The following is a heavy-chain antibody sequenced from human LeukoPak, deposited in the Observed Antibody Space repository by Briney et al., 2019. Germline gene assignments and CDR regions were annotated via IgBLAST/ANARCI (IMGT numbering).Heavy chain of an antibody. CDR2: INHSGST. CDR3: ARGAMIVSAFDI. CDR1: GGSFSGYY. V-gene: IGHV4-34*01. Sequence: SETLSLTCAVYGGSFSGYYWSWIRQPPGKGLEWIGEINHSGSTNYNPSLKSRVTISVDTSKNQFSLKLGSVTAADTAVYYCARGAMIVSAFDIWGQGTMVTVSS. J-gene: IGHJ3*02. D-gene: IGHD3-22*01.